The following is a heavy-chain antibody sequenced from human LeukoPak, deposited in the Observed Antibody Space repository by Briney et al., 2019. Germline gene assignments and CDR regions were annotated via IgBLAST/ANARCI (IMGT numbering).Heavy chain of an antibody. CDR3: AELGITMIGGV. CDR1: GFTFSNYW. V-gene: IGHV3-7*01. D-gene: IGHD3-10*02. Sequence: GGSLRLSCVDSGFTFSNYWMSWVRQAPGKGLECVANIRQDGGEKYYVDSVKGRFTISRDNAKNSLYLQMNSLRAEDTAVYYCAELGITMIGGVWGKGTTVTISS. J-gene: IGHJ6*04. CDR2: IRQDGGEK.